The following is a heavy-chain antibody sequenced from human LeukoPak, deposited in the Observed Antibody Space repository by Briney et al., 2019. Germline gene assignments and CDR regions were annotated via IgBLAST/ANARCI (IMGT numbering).Heavy chain of an antibody. CDR3: AKDILVGHYGSGSYYNPGGYYYGMDV. D-gene: IGHD3-10*01. Sequence: PGRSLRLSCAASGFTFSSYAMHWVRQAPGKGLEWVAVISYDGSNKYYADSVKGRFTISRDNSKNTLYLQMNSLRAEDTAVYYCAKDILVGHYGSGSYYNPGGYYYGMDVWGQGTTVTVSS. J-gene: IGHJ6*02. CDR2: ISYDGSNK. CDR1: GFTFSSYA. V-gene: IGHV3-30*04.